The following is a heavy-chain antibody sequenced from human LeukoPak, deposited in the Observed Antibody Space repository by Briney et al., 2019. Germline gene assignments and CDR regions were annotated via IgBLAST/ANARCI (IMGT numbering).Heavy chain of an antibody. V-gene: IGHV1-2*06. CDR1: GYTFTSYG. J-gene: IGHJ4*02. CDR2: INTNSGGT. D-gene: IGHD1-20*01. Sequence: ASVKVSCKASGYTFTSYGISWVRQAPGQGLEWMGRINTNSGGTNYAQKFQGRVTMTRDTSITTAYMELSRLRSDDTAVYYCARDSGITGTTGAIDYWGQGTLVTVSS. CDR3: ARDSGITGTTGAIDY.